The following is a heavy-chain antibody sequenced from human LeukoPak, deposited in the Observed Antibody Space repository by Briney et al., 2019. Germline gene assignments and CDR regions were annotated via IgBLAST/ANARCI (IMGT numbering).Heavy chain of an antibody. D-gene: IGHD3-10*01. Sequence: GGSLRLSCAASGFTFSSYSMNWVRQAPGKGLEWVSYISSSSSTIYYADSVKGRFTISRDNAKNSLYLQMNSLRAEDTAVYYCARLNYYGSGSYEDYWGQGTLVTVFS. J-gene: IGHJ4*02. CDR1: GFTFSSYS. CDR3: ARLNYYGSGSYEDY. V-gene: IGHV3-48*04. CDR2: ISSSSSTI.